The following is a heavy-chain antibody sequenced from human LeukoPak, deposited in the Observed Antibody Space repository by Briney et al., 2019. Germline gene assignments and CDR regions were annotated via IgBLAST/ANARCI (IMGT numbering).Heavy chain of an antibody. J-gene: IGHJ3*01. D-gene: IGHD1-26*01. V-gene: IGHV4-59*08. CDR1: GGSISSSF. CDR3: ARQGSGGRSFDV. CDR2: ISYSGST. Sequence: SETLSLTCTVSGGSISSSFWSWIRQPPGKGLEWIGYISYSGSTNYNPSLKSRVTISVDTSKNQFSLKLSSVTAADTAVYYCARQGSGGRSFDVWGQGTMVTVSS.